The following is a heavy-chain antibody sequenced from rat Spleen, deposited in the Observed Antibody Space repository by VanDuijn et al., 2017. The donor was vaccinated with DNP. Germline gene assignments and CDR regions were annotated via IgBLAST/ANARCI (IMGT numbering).Heavy chain of an antibody. CDR1: GFTFSDYY. Sequence: EVQLVESDGGLVQPGRSLKLSCAASGFTFSDYYMAWVRQAPTKGLEWVATISYNGGTPYYRDSVKGRFTISRDNAQSTLYLQMDSLRSEDTAMYYCTSGTPVATYNWFAYWGQGTLVT. J-gene: IGHJ3*01. V-gene: IGHV5-7*01. D-gene: IGHD1-8*01. CDR3: TSGTPVATYNWFAY. CDR2: ISYNGGTP.